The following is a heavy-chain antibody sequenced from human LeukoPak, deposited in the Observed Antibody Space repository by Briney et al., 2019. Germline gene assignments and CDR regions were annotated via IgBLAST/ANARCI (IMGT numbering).Heavy chain of an antibody. D-gene: IGHD3/OR15-3a*01. CDR2: IYHNGIT. CDR1: GDSLSSFY. Sequence: SETLSLTCTVSGDSLSSFYWSWIRQPPGKGLEWMGYIYHNGITNYNPFLKRRVTISIDTSKTQFSLNVRTVTASDHAVYYCGRMSRFSWTPYYFDFWSQGPLVIVFS. CDR3: GRMSRFSWTPYYFDF. V-gene: IGHV4-59*01. J-gene: IGHJ4*02.